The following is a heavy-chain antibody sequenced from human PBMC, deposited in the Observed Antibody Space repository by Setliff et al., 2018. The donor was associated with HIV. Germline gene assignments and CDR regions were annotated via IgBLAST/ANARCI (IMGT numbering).Heavy chain of an antibody. CDR2: VSDSGST. V-gene: IGHV4-34*01. D-gene: IGHD4-17*01. CDR3: AREPPHGGEYILTTYYLDV. Sequence: SETLSLTCAVYGGSFSGYYWNWIRQPPGKGLEWIGEVSDSGSTIYNPSLESRVTILLDTSKNQFSLRLISVTAADTATYYCAREPPHGGEYILTTYYLDVWGRGTTVTVSS. CDR1: GGSFSGYY. J-gene: IGHJ6*03.